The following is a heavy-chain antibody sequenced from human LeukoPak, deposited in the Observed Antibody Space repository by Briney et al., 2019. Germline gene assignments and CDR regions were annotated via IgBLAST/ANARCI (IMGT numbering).Heavy chain of an antibody. Sequence: SLRLSCAASGFTFSSYGMHWVRQAPGKGLEWVAVFTYDGQNILCADSVKGRYTISRDNSKNTLYLQMNTLRAEDTAVYYCAKEKYYYDSSGYYNAFDIWGQGTMVTVSS. J-gene: IGHJ3*02. CDR3: AKEKYYYDSSGYYNAFDI. CDR2: FTYDGQNI. D-gene: IGHD3-22*01. V-gene: IGHV3-30*18. CDR1: GFTFSSYG.